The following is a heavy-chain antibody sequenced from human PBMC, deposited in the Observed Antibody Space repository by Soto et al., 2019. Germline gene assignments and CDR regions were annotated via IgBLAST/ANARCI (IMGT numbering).Heavy chain of an antibody. CDR1: GFIFSRYS. Sequence: EVQLVESGGGRGQPGGSLRLSCAASGFIFSRYSMNWVRQAPGKGLEWVSYISCSSTTKYYADSVQGRFTISRDNGRNSLYLQMDSLRDEDTAVYYCARDLTEWELRYFDSWGQGTLVTVSS. D-gene: IGHD1-26*01. V-gene: IGHV3-48*02. CDR3: ARDLTEWELRYFDS. J-gene: IGHJ4*02. CDR2: ISCSSTTK.